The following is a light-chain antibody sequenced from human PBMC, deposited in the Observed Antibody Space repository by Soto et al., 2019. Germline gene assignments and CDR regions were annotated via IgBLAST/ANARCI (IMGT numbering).Light chain of an antibody. Sequence: QSVLTQPPSASGTPGQRVTISCSGSSSNIGSNYVYWYQQLPGTAPKLLIYRNNQRPSGVPDRFSGSKSGTSASLAISGLRSEDEADYYCAAWDVSLSGCWVFGGGTKVTVL. J-gene: IGLJ3*02. CDR3: AAWDVSLSGCWV. V-gene: IGLV1-47*01. CDR1: SSNIGSNY. CDR2: RNN.